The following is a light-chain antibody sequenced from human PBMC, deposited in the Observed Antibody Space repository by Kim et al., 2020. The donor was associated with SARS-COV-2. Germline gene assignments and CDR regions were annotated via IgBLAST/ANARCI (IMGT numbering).Light chain of an antibody. CDR1: SSDIGDYNF. V-gene: IGLV2-14*03. CDR2: DVT. Sequence: QSITISCTGTSSDIGDYNFVSWYQQHPGKAHKLMIYDVTHRPSGVSDRFSGSKSGNTASLTISGLQAEDEADYFCFSDTSTSTHYVFGTVTKVTVL. CDR3: FSDTSTSTHYV. J-gene: IGLJ1*01.